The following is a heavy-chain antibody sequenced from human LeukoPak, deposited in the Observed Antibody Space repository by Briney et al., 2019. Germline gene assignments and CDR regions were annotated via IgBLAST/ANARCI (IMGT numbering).Heavy chain of an antibody. CDR2: INSKSGGT. D-gene: IGHD6-13*01. CDR3: ARSMAPSGSLYFQH. J-gene: IGHJ1*01. Sequence: ASVRVSCKASGYTFTGYYMHWVRQAPGQGLEWMGWINSKSGGTNYAQKFQGGVTMTRDTSISAACMELSRLRSDDTAVYYCARSMAPSGSLYFQHWGQGTLVTVSS. V-gene: IGHV1-2*02. CDR1: GYTFTGYY.